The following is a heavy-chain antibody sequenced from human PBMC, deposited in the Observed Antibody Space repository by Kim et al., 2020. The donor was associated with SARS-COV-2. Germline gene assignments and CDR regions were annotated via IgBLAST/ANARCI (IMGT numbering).Heavy chain of an antibody. V-gene: IGHV4-39*01. CDR2: IYYSGST. Sequence: SGTLSLTCTVSGGSISSSSYYWGWIRQPPGKGLEWIGSIYYSGSTYYNPSLKSRVTISVDTSKNQFSLKLSSVTAADTAVYYCASPPSKNSRYYYYGMDVWCQGTTVTVSS. CDR1: GGSISSSSYY. CDR3: ASPPSKNSRYYYYGMDV. J-gene: IGHJ6*02.